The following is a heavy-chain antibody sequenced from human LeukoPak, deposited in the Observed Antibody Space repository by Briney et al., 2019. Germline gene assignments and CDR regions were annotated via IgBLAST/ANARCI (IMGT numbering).Heavy chain of an antibody. D-gene: IGHD6-6*01. J-gene: IGHJ4*02. CDR1: GGSISSSSYY. Sequence: PSETLSLTCTVSGGSISSSSYYWGWIRQPPGKGLEWIGSIYYSGSTYYNPSLKSRVTISVDTSKNQFSLKLSSVTAADTAVYYCARDDTYSSSSFNYWGQGTLVTVSS. CDR2: IYYSGST. V-gene: IGHV4-39*02. CDR3: ARDDTYSSSSFNY.